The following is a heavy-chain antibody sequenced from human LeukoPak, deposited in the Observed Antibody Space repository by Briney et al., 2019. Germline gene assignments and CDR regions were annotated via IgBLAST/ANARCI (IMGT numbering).Heavy chain of an antibody. CDR2: VSGSAIST. Sequence: GGSLRLSCAASGFTFNTYAMSWVRQAPGKGLEWIASVSGSAISTYHADSVRGRLTISRDNSQHTIFLQVNSLRADDTAVYYCAKGRSEGSGTYYPSFDDWGQGTLVTVSS. CDR3: AKGRSEGSGTYYPSFDD. D-gene: IGHD3-10*01. J-gene: IGHJ4*02. CDR1: GFTFNTYA. V-gene: IGHV3-23*01.